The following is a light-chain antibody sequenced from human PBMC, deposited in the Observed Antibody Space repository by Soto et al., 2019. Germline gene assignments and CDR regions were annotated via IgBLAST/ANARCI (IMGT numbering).Light chain of an antibody. CDR2: TNN. Sequence: QSVLTQPPSASGTPGQRVTISCSGSSSNIGVNYVYWYQQLPGTAPKLLIYTNNERPSRVPDRFSGSKSGTSASLAISGLRSEDEAAYLCATWDDSLSGVVFGGGTKQTVL. CDR3: ATWDDSLSGVV. V-gene: IGLV1-47*01. CDR1: SSNIGVNY. J-gene: IGLJ2*01.